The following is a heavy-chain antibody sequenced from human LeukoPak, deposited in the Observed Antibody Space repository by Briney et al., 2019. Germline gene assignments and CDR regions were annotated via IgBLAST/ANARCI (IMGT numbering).Heavy chain of an antibody. CDR2: INTDGSST. J-gene: IGHJ4*02. V-gene: IGHV3-74*01. CDR3: TRARYYFDY. Sequence: PGGSLRLSCAASGFTFSSCWMHWVRQAPGKGLVWVARINTDGSSTNYAESVEGRFTIPRDNAKNTLYLQMNGLRAEDTAVYYCTRARYYFDYWGQGSLVTVSS. CDR1: GFTFSSCW.